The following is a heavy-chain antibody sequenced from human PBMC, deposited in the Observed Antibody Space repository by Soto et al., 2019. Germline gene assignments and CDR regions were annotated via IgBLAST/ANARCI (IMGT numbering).Heavy chain of an antibody. CDR1: GFTFSSHA. J-gene: IGHJ4*02. D-gene: IGHD3-3*02. CDR3: ARDHLWAFDY. CDR2: ISYDGSNK. Sequence: PGGSLRLSCVASGFTFSSHAMHWVRQAPGKGLEWVSVISYDGSNKYYADSVKGRFTISRDKSENTLYLQLNSLRDEDTAVYFCARDHLWAFDYWGQGVLVTVSS. V-gene: IGHV3-30-3*01.